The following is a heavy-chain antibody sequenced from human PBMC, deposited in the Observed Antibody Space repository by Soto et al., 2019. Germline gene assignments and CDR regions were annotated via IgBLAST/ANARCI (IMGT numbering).Heavy chain of an antibody. V-gene: IGHV4-30-2*01. CDR3: AGGIAARPLGY. J-gene: IGHJ4*02. CDR1: GGSISSGGYS. D-gene: IGHD6-6*01. Sequence: QLQLQESGSGLVKASQTLSLTCAVSGGSISSGGYSWSWIRQPPGKGLEWIGYIYHSGSTYYNPSLKSRVTISVDRSKNQFSLRLSSVTAADTAVYYCAGGIAARPLGYWGQGTLVTVSS. CDR2: IYHSGST.